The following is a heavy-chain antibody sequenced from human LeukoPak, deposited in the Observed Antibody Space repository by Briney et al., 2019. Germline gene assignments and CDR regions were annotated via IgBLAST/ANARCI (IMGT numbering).Heavy chain of an antibody. CDR3: ARVGDSSGRDY. V-gene: IGHV3-21*01. CDR1: GFTFSSYS. CDR2: ISSSSSSYI. Sequence: GGSLRLSCAASGFTFSSYSMNWVRQAPGKGLEWVSSISSSSSSYIYYADSVKGRFTISRDNAKNSLYLQMNSLRAEDTAVYYCARVGDSSGRDYWGQGTLVTVSS. D-gene: IGHD3-22*01. J-gene: IGHJ4*02.